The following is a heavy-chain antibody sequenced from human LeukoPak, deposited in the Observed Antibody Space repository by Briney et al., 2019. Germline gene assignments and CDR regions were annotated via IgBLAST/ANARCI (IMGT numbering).Heavy chain of an antibody. CDR2: IRSSSSNI. Sequence: PGGSLRLSCAASGFTFSSYEMNWVRQAPGKGLECVSYIRSSSSNIYYADSVKGRFTISRDNAKNSLYLQMNSLRAEDTAVYYCARLPVLRYFDWHPYYFDYWGQGTLVTVSS. CDR1: GFTFSSYE. J-gene: IGHJ4*02. CDR3: ARLPVLRYFDWHPYYFDY. D-gene: IGHD3-9*01. V-gene: IGHV3-48*01.